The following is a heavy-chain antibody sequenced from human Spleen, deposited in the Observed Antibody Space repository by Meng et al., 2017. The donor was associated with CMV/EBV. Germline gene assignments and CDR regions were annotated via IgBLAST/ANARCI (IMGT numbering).Heavy chain of an antibody. Sequence: KVSCKGSGYSFTSYWIGWVHQMPGKGLEWMGIIYPGDSDSRYSPSFQGQVTISADKSISTAYLQWSSLKASDTAMYYCARRAIVVVPAAIHNHDAFDIWGQGTMVTVSS. V-gene: IGHV5-51*07. D-gene: IGHD2-2*01. CDR1: GYSFTSYW. J-gene: IGHJ3*02. CDR2: IYPGDSDS. CDR3: ARRAIVVVPAAIHNHDAFDI.